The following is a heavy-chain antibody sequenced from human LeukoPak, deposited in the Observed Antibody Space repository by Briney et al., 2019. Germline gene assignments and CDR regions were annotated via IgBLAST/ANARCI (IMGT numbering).Heavy chain of an antibody. CDR2: TYYRSKWYN. D-gene: IGHD1-20*01. CDR3: ARSPGITGTSDY. J-gene: IGHJ4*02. Sequence: SQTLSLTCAIYGDSVSSSSAAWNWIRQSPSRGLQWLGRTYYRSKWYNDYAVSLKSRITINPDTSKNQFSLQLNSVTPEDTAVYYCARSPGITGTSDYWGQGTLVTVSS. CDR1: GDSVSSSSAA. V-gene: IGHV6-1*01.